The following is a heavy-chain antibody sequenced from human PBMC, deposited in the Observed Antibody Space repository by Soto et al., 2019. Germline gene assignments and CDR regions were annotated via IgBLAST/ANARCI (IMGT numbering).Heavy chain of an antibody. CDR2: ISGSGGSA. CDR1: GFRLESYA. Sequence: PXGSLSLLCAASGFRLESYALGWVRQASGKGLEWVSSISGSGGSAYHADSVKGRFSISRDNSKNTLDLQMNSLREEDTVVYYCAKGYGMELTGQGNTATGSS. V-gene: IGHV3-23*01. CDR3: AKGYGMEL. J-gene: IGHJ6*02.